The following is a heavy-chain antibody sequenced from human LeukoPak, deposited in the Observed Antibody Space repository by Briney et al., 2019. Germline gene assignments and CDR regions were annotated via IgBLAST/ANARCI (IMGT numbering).Heavy chain of an antibody. CDR2: LYRGGAT. J-gene: IGHJ5*02. CDR3: ARVIEDIVVVPAAIFGVLSTNWFDP. Sequence: GSLRLSCEVSGFTVSTTYMSWVRQAPGKGLEWVSILYRGGATYYADSVKGRFSISRHDSNNTLFLQMNSLRPEDTAVYYCARVIEDIVVVPAAIFGVLSTNWFDPWGQGTLVTVSS. D-gene: IGHD2-2*02. V-gene: IGHV3-53*04. CDR1: GFTVSTTY.